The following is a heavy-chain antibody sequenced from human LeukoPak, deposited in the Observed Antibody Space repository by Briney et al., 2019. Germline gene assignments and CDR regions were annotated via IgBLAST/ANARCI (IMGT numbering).Heavy chain of an antibody. CDR1: GFTFSSYT. J-gene: IGHJ4*02. CDR2: ITTSDGNT. Sequence: GGSLKLSCAASGFTFSSYTMSWVRQAPGKGLEWVSTITTSDGNTYYADSVKGRFTVSGDNSKNTLYLQMNSLRAEDTAVYYCAKDGGLWVSAHWGDSWGRGTLVTVSS. V-gene: IGHV3-23*01. D-gene: IGHD7-27*01. CDR3: AKDGGLWVSAHWGDS.